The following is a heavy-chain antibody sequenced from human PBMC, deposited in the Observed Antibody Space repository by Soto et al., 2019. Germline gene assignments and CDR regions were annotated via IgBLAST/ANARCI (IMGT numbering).Heavy chain of an antibody. CDR3: AKESYDSSGYYYVVGAFDI. V-gene: IGHV3-23*01. CDR2: ISGSGGST. CDR1: GFTFSSYA. J-gene: IGHJ3*02. Sequence: GGSLRLSCAASGFTFSSYAMSWFRQAPGKGLEWVSAISGSGGSTYYADSVKGRFTISRDNSKNTLYLQMNSLRAEDTAVYYCAKESYDSSGYYYVVGAFDIWGQGTMVTVSS. D-gene: IGHD3-22*01.